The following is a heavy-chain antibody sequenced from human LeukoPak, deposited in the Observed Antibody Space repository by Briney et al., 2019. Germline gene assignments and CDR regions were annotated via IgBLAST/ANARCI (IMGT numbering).Heavy chain of an antibody. V-gene: IGHV1-3*01. J-gene: IGHJ4*02. CDR3: ARGFYDSSAYYPYDY. D-gene: IGHD3-22*01. CDR2: INAGNGNT. CDR1: GYTFTSYA. Sequence: ASLKVSCKACGYTFTSYAMHWVRQAPGQRLEWMGWINAGNGNTKYSQKFQGRVTISRDTSASTAYMELSSLRSEDTALYFCARGFYDSSAYYPYDYWGQGILVTVSS.